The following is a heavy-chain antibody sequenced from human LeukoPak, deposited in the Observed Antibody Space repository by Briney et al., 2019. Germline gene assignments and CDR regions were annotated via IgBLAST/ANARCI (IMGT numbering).Heavy chain of an antibody. CDR1: GFTFSSYW. J-gene: IGHJ3*02. Sequence: GGSLRLSCAASGFTFSSYWMHWVRQAPGKGLVWVSRINSDGSSTSYADSVKGRFTISRDNAKNTLYLQMNSLRAEDTAVYYCARDTKSKSPFTYYYDSSGYFDAFDIWGQGTMVTVSS. CDR2: INSDGSST. D-gene: IGHD3-22*01. CDR3: ARDTKSKSPFTYYYDSSGYFDAFDI. V-gene: IGHV3-74*01.